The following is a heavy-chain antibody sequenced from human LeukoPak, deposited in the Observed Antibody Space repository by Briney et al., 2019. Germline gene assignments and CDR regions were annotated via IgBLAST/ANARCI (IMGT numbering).Heavy chain of an antibody. CDR3: ARGGSGNANY. D-gene: IGHD3-16*01. V-gene: IGHV3-74*01. CDR1: GFTSSSFW. CDR2: INNDGSST. J-gene: IGHJ4*02. Sequence: PGGSLRLPCAASGFTSSSFWMHWVRQVPGKGLVWVSRINNDGSSTNYADSVKGRFTISRDNAKNTLYLQMNSLRAEDTAVYYCARGGSGNANYWGQGTLVTVSS.